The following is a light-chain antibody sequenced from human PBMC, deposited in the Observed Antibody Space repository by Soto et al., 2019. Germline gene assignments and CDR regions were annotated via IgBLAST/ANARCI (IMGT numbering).Light chain of an antibody. Sequence: QSVLTQLPSASGTPGQRVTISCSGSRSNIGSNTVNWYRQLPGTASKLLIYNNNQRPSGVPDRFSSSKSGTSASLAISGLQSEDGVEYYGAACDDSLNANVIFGGGTKLTVL. CDR3: AACDDSLNANVI. CDR2: NNN. CDR1: RSNIGSNT. J-gene: IGLJ2*01. V-gene: IGLV1-44*01.